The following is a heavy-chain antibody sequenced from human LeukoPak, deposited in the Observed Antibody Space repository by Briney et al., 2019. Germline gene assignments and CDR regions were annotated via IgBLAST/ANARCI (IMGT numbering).Heavy chain of an antibody. CDR3: TTVGLSGYYDSRGYYYFDY. D-gene: IGHD3-22*01. Sequence: GGSLRLSCAASGFTFSNAWMSWVRQAPGKGLEWVGRIKSKTYGGTTDYAAPVKGRFTISRDDSKNTLYLEMNSLKTEDTAVYYCTTVGLSGYYDSRGYYYFDYWGQGTLVTVSS. CDR1: GFTFSNAW. V-gene: IGHV3-15*01. CDR2: IKSKTYGGTT. J-gene: IGHJ4*02.